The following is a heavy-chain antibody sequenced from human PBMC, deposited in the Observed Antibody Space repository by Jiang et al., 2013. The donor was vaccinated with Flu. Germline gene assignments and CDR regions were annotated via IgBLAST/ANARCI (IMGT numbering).Heavy chain of an antibody. CDR1: GFTFSSYS. CDR3: ARDSVSEYDFWSHYYFDY. Sequence: PGGSLRLSCAASGFTFSSYSMNWVRQAPGKGLEWVSYISSSSSTIYYADSVKGRFTISRDNAKNSLYLQMNSLRDEDTAVYYCARDSVSEYDFWSHYYFDYWGQGTLVTVSS. CDR2: ISSSSSTI. D-gene: IGHD3-3*01. V-gene: IGHV3-48*02. J-gene: IGHJ4*02.